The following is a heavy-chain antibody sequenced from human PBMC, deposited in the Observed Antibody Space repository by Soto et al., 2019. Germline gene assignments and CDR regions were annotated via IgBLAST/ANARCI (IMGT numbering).Heavy chain of an antibody. CDR2: IDWDDDK. CDR1: GFSLSTSGMC. J-gene: IGHJ4*02. D-gene: IGHD6-6*01. CDR3: ARNRIAARQWGSFDY. V-gene: IGHV2-70*01. Sequence: SGPTLVKPTQTLTLTCTFSGFSLSTSGMCVSWIRQPPGKALEWLALIDWDDDKYYSTSLKTRLTISKDTSKNQVVLTMTNMDPVDTATYYCARNRIAARQWGSFDYWGQGTLVTVSS.